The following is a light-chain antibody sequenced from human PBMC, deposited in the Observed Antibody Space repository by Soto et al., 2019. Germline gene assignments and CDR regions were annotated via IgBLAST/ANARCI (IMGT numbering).Light chain of an antibody. CDR1: QVITND. CDR3: LQLNTYPWT. V-gene: IGKV1-17*01. Sequence: IQMTQSPSSLSASVGDRLSITCRASQVITNDLGWYQQKPGKAPKRLIYAASTLQSGVPSRFSGSGSGTEFTLTISSLQPKDVATYYCLQLNTYPWTFGQGTK. J-gene: IGKJ1*01. CDR2: AAS.